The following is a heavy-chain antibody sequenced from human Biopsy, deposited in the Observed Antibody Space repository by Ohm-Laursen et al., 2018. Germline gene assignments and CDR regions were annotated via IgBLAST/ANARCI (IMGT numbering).Heavy chain of an antibody. CDR3: VRGGSGSFPFDY. CDR2: LFTSGTT. D-gene: IGHD3-10*01. J-gene: IGHJ4*02. V-gene: IGHV4-4*07. Sequence: GTLSLTCTVSGGSINSYYWSWMRQPAGKGLEWIGRLFTSGTTNYSPSLNNRVTMSVDTSKNQFSPRLTSVTAADTAVYYCVRGGSGSFPFDYWGPGTLVTVSS. CDR1: GGSINSYY.